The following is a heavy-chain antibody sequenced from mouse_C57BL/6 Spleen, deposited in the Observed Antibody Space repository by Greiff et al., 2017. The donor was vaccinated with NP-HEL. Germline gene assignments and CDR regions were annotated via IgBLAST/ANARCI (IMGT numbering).Heavy chain of an antibody. CDR1: GYTFTSYG. V-gene: IGHV1-81*01. CDR3: ARGTLAY. CDR2: IYPRSGNT. Sequence: QVQLQQSGAELARPGASVKLSCKASGYTFTSYGISWVKQRPGQGLEWIGEIYPRSGNTYYNEKFKGKATLTADKSSSTAYMELRSLTSEDSAVYFCARGTLAYWGQGTLVTVSA. D-gene: IGHD3-3*01. J-gene: IGHJ3*01.